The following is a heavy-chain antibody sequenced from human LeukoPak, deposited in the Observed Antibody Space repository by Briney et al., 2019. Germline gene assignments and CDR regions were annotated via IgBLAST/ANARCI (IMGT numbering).Heavy chain of an antibody. Sequence: GGSLRLSCAASGFTFSSYGMHWVRQAPGKGLEWVAVISYDGSNKYYADSVKGRFTISRDNSKNTLYLQMNSLRAEDTAVYYCAKGNAPSFDYWGQGTLVTVSS. CDR2: ISYDGSNK. J-gene: IGHJ4*02. V-gene: IGHV3-30*18. CDR1: GFTFSSYG. CDR3: AKGNAPSFDY.